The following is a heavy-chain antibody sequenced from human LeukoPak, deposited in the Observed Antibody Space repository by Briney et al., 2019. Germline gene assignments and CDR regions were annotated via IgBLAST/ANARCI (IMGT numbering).Heavy chain of an antibody. CDR1: GGTFSSYA. V-gene: IGHV1-69*13. CDR3: ARASHYYGSGSYHDY. Sequence: SVKVSCKASGGTFSSYAISWVRQAPGQGLEWMGGIIPMFGTANYAQKFQSRVRITAEESTSTAYMELSSLRSEDTAVSYCARASHYYGSGSYHDYWGQGPLVTVSS. CDR2: IIPMFGTA. J-gene: IGHJ4*02. D-gene: IGHD3-10*01.